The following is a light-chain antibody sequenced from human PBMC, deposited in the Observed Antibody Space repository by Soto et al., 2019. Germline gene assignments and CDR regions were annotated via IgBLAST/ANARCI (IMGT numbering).Light chain of an antibody. Sequence: QSALTQPASVSGSPGQSIPISCAGTSSDVGGYNYVSWYQQHPGKAPKLMIYEVNNRPSGVSNRFSGSKSGNTASLTISGLQAEDEADYYCNSYTSSATVVFGGGTKLTVL. J-gene: IGLJ2*01. CDR3: NSYTSSATVV. V-gene: IGLV2-14*01. CDR2: EVN. CDR1: SSDVGGYNY.